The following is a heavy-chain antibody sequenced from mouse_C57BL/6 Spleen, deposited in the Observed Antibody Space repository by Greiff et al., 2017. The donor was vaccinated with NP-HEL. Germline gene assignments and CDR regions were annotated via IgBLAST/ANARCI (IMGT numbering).Heavy chain of an antibody. Sequence: VQLQQPGAELVMPGASVKLSCKASGYTFTSYWMHWVKQRPGQGLEWIGEIDPSDSYTNYNQKFKGKSTLTVDKSSSTAYMQLSSLTSEDSAVYYCARWRAYYSNYNYAMDYWGQGTSVTVSS. CDR3: ARWRAYYSNYNYAMDY. J-gene: IGHJ4*01. V-gene: IGHV1-69*01. CDR2: IDPSDSYT. CDR1: GYTFTSYW. D-gene: IGHD2-5*01.